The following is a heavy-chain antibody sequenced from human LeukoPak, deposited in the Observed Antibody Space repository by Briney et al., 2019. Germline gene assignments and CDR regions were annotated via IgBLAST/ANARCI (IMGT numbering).Heavy chain of an antibody. CDR1: GFTFSSYS. Sequence: GGSLRLSCAASGFTFSSYSMNWVRQAPGKGLEWVSYISSSSSTIYYADSVKGRFTISRDNAKNSLYLQMNSLRAENTAVYYCARQTPHIVATPGSGYYYYYYMDVWGKGTTVTVSS. D-gene: IGHD5-12*01. CDR2: ISSSSSTI. CDR3: ARQTPHIVATPGSGYYYYYYMDV. V-gene: IGHV3-48*04. J-gene: IGHJ6*03.